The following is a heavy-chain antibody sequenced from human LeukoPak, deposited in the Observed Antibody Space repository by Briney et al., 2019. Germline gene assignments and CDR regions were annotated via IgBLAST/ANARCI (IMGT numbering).Heavy chain of an antibody. Sequence: PGGSLRLSCAASGFTVSSNYMSWVRQAPGKGLEWVSVIYSGGSTYYADSVKGRFTISRDNSKNTLYLQMNSLRAEDTAVYYCARGTGPESYDSSGYYYHWYFDLWGRGTLVTVSS. CDR3: ARGTGPESYDSSGYYYHWYFDL. D-gene: IGHD3-22*01. CDR1: GFTVSSNY. V-gene: IGHV3-53*01. CDR2: IYSGGST. J-gene: IGHJ2*01.